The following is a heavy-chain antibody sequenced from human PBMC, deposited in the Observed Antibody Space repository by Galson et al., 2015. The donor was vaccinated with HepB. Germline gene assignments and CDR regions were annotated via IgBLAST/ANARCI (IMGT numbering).Heavy chain of an antibody. CDR1: GFMFADYA. J-gene: IGHJ4*02. Sequence: SLRLSCATSGFMFADYAMSWFRQAPGKGLEWVAFIRSKGYGGTTEYAAHMKGRFTISRDDSKNTLFLEMNSLKPEDTAVYYCTAFRDTSNYRFDYWGQGTLVTVSS. CDR3: TAFRDTSNYRFDY. CDR2: IRSKGYGGTT. V-gene: IGHV3-49*03. D-gene: IGHD3-9*01.